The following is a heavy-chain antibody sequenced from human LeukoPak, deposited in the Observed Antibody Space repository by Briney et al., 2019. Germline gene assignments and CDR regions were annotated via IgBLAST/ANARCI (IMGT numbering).Heavy chain of an antibody. D-gene: IGHD1-14*01. CDR2: ISGSGGNT. V-gene: IGHV3-23*01. J-gene: IGHJ3*01. CDR3: AKRPGTFDAFDA. Sequence: PGGSLRLSCAASGFGFSSYAMSWVRQAPGKGLEWVSAISGSGGNTYYADSVKGRFTISRDNSKNTLYLQMDSLGAEDTAVYYCAKRPGTFDAFDAWGQGTMVTVSS. CDR1: GFGFSSYA.